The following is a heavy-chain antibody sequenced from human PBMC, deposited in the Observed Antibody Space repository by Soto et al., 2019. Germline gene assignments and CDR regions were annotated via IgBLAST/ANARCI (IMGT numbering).Heavy chain of an antibody. CDR3: ARAGGASSWYFGVLDP. D-gene: IGHD6-13*01. CDR2: IYHSGST. CDR1: GGSISSGGYS. J-gene: IGHJ5*02. V-gene: IGHV4-30-2*01. Sequence: SETLSLTCAVSGGSISSGGYSWSWIRQPPGKGLEWIGYIYHSGSTYYNPSLKSRVTISVDRSKNQFSLKLSSVTAADTAVYYCARAGGASSWYFGVLDPWGQGTLVTVSS.